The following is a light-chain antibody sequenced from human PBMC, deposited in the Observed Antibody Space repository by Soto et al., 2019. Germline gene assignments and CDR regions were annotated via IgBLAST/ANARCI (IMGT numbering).Light chain of an antibody. CDR3: QQYGSSPT. J-gene: IGKJ1*01. CDR2: GAS. V-gene: IGKV3-20*01. CDR1: QSVSSSY. Sequence: EIVLTQSPGTLSLSPGERATLSCRASQSVSSSYLAWYQQKPGQAPRLLIYGASSRATGIPDRFSGSGSGTDLTLTIIILEPEDFAVYYCQQYGSSPTFGQGTKVEIK.